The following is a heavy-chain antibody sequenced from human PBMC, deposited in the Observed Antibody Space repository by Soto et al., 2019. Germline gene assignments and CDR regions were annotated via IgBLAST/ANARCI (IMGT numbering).Heavy chain of an antibody. D-gene: IGHD2-21*02. CDR3: ARGIAYCGGDCYSDTYYYYGMDV. J-gene: IGHJ6*02. CDR1: GGTFSSYA. Sequence: QVQLVQSGAEVKKPGSSVKVSCKASGGTFSSYAISWVRQAPGQGLEWMGGIIPIFGTANYAQKFQGRVTITADKSTSTAYMELSSLRAEDTAVYYCARGIAYCGGDCYSDTYYYYGMDVWGQGTTVTVSS. V-gene: IGHV1-69*06. CDR2: IIPIFGTA.